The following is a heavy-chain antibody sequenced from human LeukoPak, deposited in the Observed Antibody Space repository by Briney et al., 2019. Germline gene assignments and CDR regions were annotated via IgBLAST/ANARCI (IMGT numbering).Heavy chain of an antibody. CDR1: GYTFTSYG. CDR2: ISAYNGNT. D-gene: IGHD6-13*01. J-gene: IGHJ6*02. Sequence: ASVKVSCKASGYTFTSYGISWVRQAPGQGLEWMGWISAYNGNTNYAQKLQGRVTMTTDTSTSTAYMELRSLRSDDTAVYYCARDSSSWYPYYYYYGMDVWGQGTTVTVSS. CDR3: ARDSSSWYPYYYYYGMDV. V-gene: IGHV1-18*01.